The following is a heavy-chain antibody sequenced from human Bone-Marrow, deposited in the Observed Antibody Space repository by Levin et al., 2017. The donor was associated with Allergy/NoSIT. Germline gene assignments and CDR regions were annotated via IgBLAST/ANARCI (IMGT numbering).Heavy chain of an antibody. CDR3: ARGPLMGPAGIAFDI. D-gene: IGHD6-19*01. V-gene: IGHV3-33*01. CDR2: IWHDGSNE. Sequence: PGGSLRLSCAASGFSFSNYGMHWVRQAPGKGLDWVAIIWHDGSNEYYADSVKGRFTISRDNAKNTLLLEMTRLRAEDTALYYCARGPLMGPAGIAFDIWGQGTMVTVSS. J-gene: IGHJ3*02. CDR1: GFSFSNYG.